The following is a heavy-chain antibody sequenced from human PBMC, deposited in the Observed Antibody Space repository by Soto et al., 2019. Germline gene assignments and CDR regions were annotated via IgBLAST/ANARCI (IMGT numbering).Heavy chain of an antibody. CDR3: AKDRHYPRDYFHY. J-gene: IGHJ4*02. Sequence: GGSLRLSCAASGFTFSSYGMHWVRQAPGKGLEWVSAVSANGQGIYYADSVRGRFTISRDNSKNTVFLHMDSLSAEDTAVYYCAKDRHYPRDYFHYWGQGTLVTVSS. D-gene: IGHD3-10*01. CDR1: GFTFSSYG. CDR2: VSANGQGI. V-gene: IGHV3-23*01.